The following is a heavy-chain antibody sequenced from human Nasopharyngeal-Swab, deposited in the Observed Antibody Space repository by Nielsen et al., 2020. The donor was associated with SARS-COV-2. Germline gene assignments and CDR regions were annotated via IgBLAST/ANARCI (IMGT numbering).Heavy chain of an antibody. Sequence: SVKVSCKASGATFKNYAITWVRQAPGQGLEWMGRIIPIKDISNFAQKFQGRVTITADKSTSTVYMELRDLRSEDTAVYYCARGDDDYTNSWFDPWGQGTLVTVSS. J-gene: IGHJ5*02. D-gene: IGHD4-11*01. CDR2: IIPIKDIS. CDR1: GATFKNYA. V-gene: IGHV1-69*10. CDR3: ARGDDDYTNSWFDP.